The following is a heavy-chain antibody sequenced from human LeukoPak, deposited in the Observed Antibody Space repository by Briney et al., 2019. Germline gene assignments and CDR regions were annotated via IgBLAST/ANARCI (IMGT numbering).Heavy chain of an antibody. J-gene: IGHJ5*02. CDR1: GFTFSSYA. V-gene: IGHV3-23*01. CDR3: AKDPRGVGARGS. Sequence: GGSLRLSCAASGFTFSSYAMTWVRQAPGKGLEWVSSISGSGAGTYYADSVKGRFTVSRDNSKNTLYLQMHSLRLEDTAVYYCAKDPRGVGARGSWGQGTLVAVSS. D-gene: IGHD1-26*01. CDR2: ISGSGAGT.